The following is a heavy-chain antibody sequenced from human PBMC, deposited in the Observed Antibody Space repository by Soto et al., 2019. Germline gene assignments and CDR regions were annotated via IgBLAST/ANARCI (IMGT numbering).Heavy chain of an antibody. CDR1: GYYFTAYW. J-gene: IGHJ5*02. V-gene: IGHV5-10-1*03. CDR3: ARLALGGSRPDH. Sequence: VQLVPSGAEVKQPGESLTISCQTSGYYFTAYWVTWVRQMPGKGLEWMGRIDPSDSYVDYSPSFRGRVTISGDGSTATAFLQWSSLEASDSAMYYCARLALGGSRPDHWGQGTLVTVSS. CDR2: IDPSDSYV. D-gene: IGHD1-26*01.